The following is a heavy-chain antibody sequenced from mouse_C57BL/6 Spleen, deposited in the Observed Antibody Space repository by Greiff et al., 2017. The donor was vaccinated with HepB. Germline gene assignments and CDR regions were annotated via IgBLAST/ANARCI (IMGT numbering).Heavy chain of an antibody. J-gene: IGHJ4*01. CDR3: ARGAYYYGSSYSAMDY. V-gene: IGHV1-18*01. Sequence: EVQLQQSGPELVKPGASVKIPCKASGYTFTDYNMDWVKQSHGKSLEWIGDINPNNGGTIYNQKFKGKATLTVDKSSSTAYMEIRSLTSEDTAVYYCARGAYYYGSSYSAMDYWGQGTSVTVSS. CDR1: GYTFTDYN. CDR2: INPNNGGT. D-gene: IGHD1-1*01.